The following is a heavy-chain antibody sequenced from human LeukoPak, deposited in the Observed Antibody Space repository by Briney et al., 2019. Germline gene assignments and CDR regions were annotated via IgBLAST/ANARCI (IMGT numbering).Heavy chain of an antibody. V-gene: IGHV4-61*01. CDR1: GDSVSNGNYY. Sequence: PSETLSLTCTVSGDSVSNGNYYWSWLRQPPGKALEWIGYIYYTGKTYYNPSLKSRVAISVDTSKNQFSLKLNSVTAADTAVYYCARTSGYTYFDYWGQGTLVTVSS. CDR3: ARTSGYTYFDY. CDR2: IYYTGKT. J-gene: IGHJ4*02. D-gene: IGHD5-12*01.